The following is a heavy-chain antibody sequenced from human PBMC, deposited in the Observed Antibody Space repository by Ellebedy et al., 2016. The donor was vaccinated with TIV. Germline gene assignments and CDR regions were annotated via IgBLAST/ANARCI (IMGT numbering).Heavy chain of an antibody. CDR2: IYYSGSA. Sequence: MPGGSLRPSCTVPGGSISNSDYYWNWIRQPPGKGLEWIGRIYYSGSAYYNPSLKSRVTVSVDTSKNQFSLNLSSVTAADTAVYYCARDPALPRGRFDTWGQGTLVTVSS. CDR1: GGSISNSDYY. CDR3: ARDPALPRGRFDT. J-gene: IGHJ5*02. V-gene: IGHV4-39*07.